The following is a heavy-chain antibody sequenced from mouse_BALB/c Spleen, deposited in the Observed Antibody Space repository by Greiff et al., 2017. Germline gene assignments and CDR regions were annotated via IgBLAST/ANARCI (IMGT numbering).Heavy chain of an antibody. CDR3: ARNYDYDEGAWFAY. V-gene: IGHV3-8*02. CDR1: GDSITSGY. J-gene: IGHJ3*01. Sequence: VQLQQSGPSLVKPSQTLSLTCSVTGDSITSGYWNWIRKFPGNKLEYMGYISYSGSTYYNPSLKSRISITRDTSKNQYYLQLNSVTTEDTATYYCARNYDYDEGAWFAYWGQGTLVTVSA. D-gene: IGHD2-4*01. CDR2: ISYSGST.